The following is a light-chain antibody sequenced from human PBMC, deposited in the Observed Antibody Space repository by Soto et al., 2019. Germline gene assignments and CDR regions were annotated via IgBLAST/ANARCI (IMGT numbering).Light chain of an antibody. CDR1: QSISSH. CDR3: HQRQSWPRT. CDR2: GAS. V-gene: IGKV3-15*01. J-gene: IGKJ1*01. Sequence: EIVMTQSPATLSVSPGERATLSCRASQSISSHLAWYQQKPGQAPRLFVFGASTRATGIPARFSGSGSGTDFTLTISDVQPEDFAVYYCHQRQSWPRTFGQGTKVDIK.